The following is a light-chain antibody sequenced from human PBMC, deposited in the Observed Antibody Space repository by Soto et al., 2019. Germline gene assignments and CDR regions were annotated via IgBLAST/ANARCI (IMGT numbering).Light chain of an antibody. Sequence: DIQMTQSPSSLSASVGDRVTITCRASQSIYSSLNWYHQKPGKAPKILTYAASNLQSGVPSRFSGRGSGTDFTLSISSLQPEDFATYYCQQSYSAPYTFGQGTKLEI. V-gene: IGKV1-39*01. CDR1: QSIYSS. J-gene: IGKJ2*01. CDR3: QQSYSAPYT. CDR2: AAS.